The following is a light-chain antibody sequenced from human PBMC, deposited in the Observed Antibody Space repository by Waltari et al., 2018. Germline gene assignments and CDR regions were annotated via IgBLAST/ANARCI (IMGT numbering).Light chain of an antibody. CDR3: AAWDDSLNGWV. Sequence: QSVLTQPPSASGTPGKSATLSCSSSSTTIGGNTANRYQQPPGTAPKLLIYTNNPRPSGVPDRFSGSKSGTSASLAISGLQSEDEADYYCAAWDDSLNGWVFGGGTKLTVL. V-gene: IGLV1-44*01. CDR1: STTIGGNT. J-gene: IGLJ3*02. CDR2: TNN.